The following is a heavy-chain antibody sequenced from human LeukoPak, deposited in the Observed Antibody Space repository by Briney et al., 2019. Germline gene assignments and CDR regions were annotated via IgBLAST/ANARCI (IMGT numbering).Heavy chain of an antibody. CDR2: SYYSGST. V-gene: IGHV4-59*11. CDR3: ARGRTGAAALDF. Sequence: SETLSLTCTVYGGSISSHYWSWIRQPPGKGLEWIGDSYYSGSTNYNPSLKSRVTISVDTSKNQFSLKLTSVSAADTAVYHCARGRTGAAALDFWGPGTLVTVSS. D-gene: IGHD2-2*01. CDR1: GGSISSHY. J-gene: IGHJ4*02.